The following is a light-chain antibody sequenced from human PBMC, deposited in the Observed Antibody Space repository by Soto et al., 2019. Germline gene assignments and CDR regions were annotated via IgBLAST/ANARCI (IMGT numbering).Light chain of an antibody. CDR2: AAS. J-gene: IGKJ3*01. Sequence: DIEMTQSPSSLSASVGDRVTITCRASQTIASHLNWYQQKPGEAPKLLIYAASSLQSGVPSRFSGTSSGTTFTLIISSLQPEDFATYSCQQSHPFPLTFGPGTRVEIK. CDR3: QQSHPFPLT. V-gene: IGKV1-39*01. CDR1: QTIASH.